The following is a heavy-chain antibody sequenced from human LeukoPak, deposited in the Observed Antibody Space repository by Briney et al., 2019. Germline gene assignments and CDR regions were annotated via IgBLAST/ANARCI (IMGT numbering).Heavy chain of an antibody. J-gene: IGHJ4*02. CDR3: ARNTPPTAMAEGRFDY. D-gene: IGHD5-18*01. V-gene: IGHV4-34*01. CDR1: GGSFSGYY. CDR2: INHSGST. Sequence: SETLSLTCAVYGGSFSGYYWSWIRQPPGKGLEWIGEINHSGSTNYNPSLKSRVTISADTSKNQFSLKLSSVTAADTAVYYCARNTPPTAMAEGRFDYWGQGTLVTVSS.